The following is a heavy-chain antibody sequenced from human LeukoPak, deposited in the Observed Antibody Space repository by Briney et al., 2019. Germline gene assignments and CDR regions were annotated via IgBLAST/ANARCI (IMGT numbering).Heavy chain of an antibody. CDR3: ARDLRGTMAGTYY. CDR2: ISYDGSNK. Sequence: GGSLRLSCAASGFTFSSYAMHWVRQAPGKGLEWVAVISYDGSNKYYADSVKGRFTISRDNSKNTLYLQMNSLRAEDTAVYYCARDLRGTMAGTYYWGQGTLVTVSS. CDR1: GFTFSSYA. D-gene: IGHD6-19*01. V-gene: IGHV3-30*04. J-gene: IGHJ4*02.